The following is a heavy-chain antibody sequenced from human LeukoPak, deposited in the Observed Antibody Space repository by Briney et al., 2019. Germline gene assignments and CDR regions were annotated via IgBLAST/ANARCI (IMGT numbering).Heavy chain of an antibody. CDR3: ARDSLPYYDSSGYMENWFDP. Sequence: SVKVSCKASGGTFGSYATSWVRQAPGQGLEWMGRIIPILGIANYAQKFQGRVTITADKSTSTAYMELSSLRSEDTAVYYCARDSLPYYDSSGYMENWFDPWGQGTLVTVSS. CDR2: IIPILGIA. CDR1: GGTFGSYA. V-gene: IGHV1-69*04. J-gene: IGHJ5*02. D-gene: IGHD3-22*01.